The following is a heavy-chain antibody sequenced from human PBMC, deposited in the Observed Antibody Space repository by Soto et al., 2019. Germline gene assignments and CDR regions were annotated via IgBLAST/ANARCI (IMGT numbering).Heavy chain of an antibody. CDR3: ARAKKGIAAAQNWFDP. J-gene: IGHJ5*02. V-gene: IGHV4-31*03. CDR1: GGSISSGGYY. CDR2: IYYSVST. Sequence: SETLSLTCTVSGGSISSGGYYLSWTRQHPGKGLEWIGYIYYSVSTYYNPSLKSRVTISVDTSKNQFSLKLSSVTASDTAVYYCARAKKGIAAAQNWFDPWGQGTGVTVS. D-gene: IGHD6-25*01.